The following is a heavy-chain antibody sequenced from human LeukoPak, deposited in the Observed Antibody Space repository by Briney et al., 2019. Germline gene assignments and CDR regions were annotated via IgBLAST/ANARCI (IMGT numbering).Heavy chain of an antibody. CDR1: GFTFSSYE. Sequence: PGGSLRVSCAASGFTFSSYEMNWVRQAPGKGLEWVSYISSSGSTIYYADSVKGRFTISRDNAKNSLYLQMNRLRAEDTAFYYCARDLGLAGWNDFLNDAFDIWGQGTMVTVSS. V-gene: IGHV3-48*03. J-gene: IGHJ3*02. CDR3: ARDLGLAGWNDFLNDAFDI. D-gene: IGHD1-1*01. CDR2: ISSSGSTI.